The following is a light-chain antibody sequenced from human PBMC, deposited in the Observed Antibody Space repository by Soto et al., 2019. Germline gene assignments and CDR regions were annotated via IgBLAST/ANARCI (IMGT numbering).Light chain of an antibody. V-gene: IGKV3-15*01. J-gene: IGKJ1*01. Sequence: EVVVTQSPATLSVSPGQRATLSCRTSQSVSTNLAWYQQRPGQAPRLLISGASTRATGVSARFSGSGSGTACSLTISSLQSEDFAIYYCQQYHYWPPLTFGQGTKVEIK. CDR3: QQYHYWPPLT. CDR2: GAS. CDR1: QSVSTN.